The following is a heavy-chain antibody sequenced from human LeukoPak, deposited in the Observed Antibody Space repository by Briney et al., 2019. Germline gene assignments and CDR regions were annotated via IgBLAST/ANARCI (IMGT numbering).Heavy chain of an antibody. CDR1: GYTFTGYY. Sequence: ASVTVSCKASGYTFTGYYMHWVRQAPGQGLEWMGRINPNSGGTNYAQKFQGRVTMTRDTSISTAYMELSRLRSDDTAVYYCAMHNTAMDTVDYWGQGTLVTVSS. D-gene: IGHD5-18*01. CDR2: INPNSGGT. CDR3: AMHNTAMDTVDY. J-gene: IGHJ4*02. V-gene: IGHV1-2*06.